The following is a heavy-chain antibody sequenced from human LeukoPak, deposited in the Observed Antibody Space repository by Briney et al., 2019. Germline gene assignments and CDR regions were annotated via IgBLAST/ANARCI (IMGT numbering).Heavy chain of an antibody. CDR2: INTDGSGT. J-gene: IGHJ4*02. CDR3: AKDRYSYAFEYSDS. D-gene: IGHD5-18*01. Sequence: PGGSLRLSCAASRFTFSSYWMHWVRQAPGKGLVWVSRINTDGSGTSYADSVKGRFTISRDNAKNTLYLQMNSLRAEDTAVYYCAKDRYSYAFEYSDSWGQGTLVTVSS. V-gene: IGHV3-74*01. CDR1: RFTFSSYW.